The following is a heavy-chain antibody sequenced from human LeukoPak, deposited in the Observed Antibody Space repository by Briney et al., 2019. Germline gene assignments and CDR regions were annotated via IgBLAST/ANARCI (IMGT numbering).Heavy chain of an antibody. V-gene: IGHV3-30*02. J-gene: IGHJ4*02. CDR1: GFTFSNFG. CDR2: IVFDGSKK. D-gene: IGHD5-18*01. Sequence: GGSLRLSCAASGFTFSNFGIHWVRQAPGKGLEWVSFIVFDGSKKFYADSVKGRFIISRDNSKNTVYLQMNTLRAEDTALYYCAKDTAMVPSYWGQGTLVTVSS. CDR3: AKDTAMVPSY.